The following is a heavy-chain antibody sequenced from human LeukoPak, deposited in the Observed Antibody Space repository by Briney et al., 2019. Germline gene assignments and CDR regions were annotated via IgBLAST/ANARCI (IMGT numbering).Heavy chain of an antibody. CDR2: ITGSGGST. J-gene: IGHJ4*02. D-gene: IGHD4-17*01. CDR3: AKDQETTVTNFDY. Sequence: PGGSLRLSCAASGFTFTTYAMSWVRQAPGKGLEWVSAITGSGGSTYYADSVKGRFTISRDNSKNTLYLQMNSLRAEDTAVYYCAKDQETTVTNFDYWGQGTLVTVSS. CDR1: GFTFTTYA. V-gene: IGHV3-23*01.